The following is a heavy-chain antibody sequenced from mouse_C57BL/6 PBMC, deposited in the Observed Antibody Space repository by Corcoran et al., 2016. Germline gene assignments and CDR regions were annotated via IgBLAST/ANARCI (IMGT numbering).Heavy chain of an antibody. J-gene: IGHJ3*01. CDR2: INPNNGGT. CDR1: GYTFTDYY. CDR3: ARGAY. Sequence: EVQLQQSGPELVKPGASVKISCKASGYTFTDYYMNWVKQSHGKSLEWIGDINPNNGGTSYNQKFKGKATLTIDKSSSTAYMELRSLTSEDSAVYYCARGAYWGQGTLVTVSA. V-gene: IGHV1-26*01.